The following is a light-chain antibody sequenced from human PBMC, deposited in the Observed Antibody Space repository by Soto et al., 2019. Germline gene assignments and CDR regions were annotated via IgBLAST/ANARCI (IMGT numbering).Light chain of an antibody. CDR1: SSDVGSYNL. CDR3: CSYAGITTV. J-gene: IGLJ1*01. Sequence: QSALTQPASVSGSPGQSITISCTGTSSDVGSYNLVSWYQQHPGKAPKVMIFEVSKRPSGVSYRFSGSKSGNTASPTISGLQAEDEADYYCCSYAGITTVFGTGTKLTVL. V-gene: IGLV2-23*02. CDR2: EVS.